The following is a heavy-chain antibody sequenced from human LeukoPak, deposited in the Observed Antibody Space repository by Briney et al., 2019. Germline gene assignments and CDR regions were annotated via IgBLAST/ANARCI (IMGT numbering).Heavy chain of an antibody. Sequence: SETLSLTCTVSGYSISSGYYWGWIRQPPGKGLEWIGSIYHSGSTYYNPSLKSRVTISVDTSKNQFSLKLRSVTAADTAVYYCARSKDILTGYCFDYWGQGTLVTVSS. D-gene: IGHD3-9*01. J-gene: IGHJ4*02. CDR2: IYHSGST. V-gene: IGHV4-38-2*02. CDR3: ARSKDILTGYCFDY. CDR1: GYSISSGYY.